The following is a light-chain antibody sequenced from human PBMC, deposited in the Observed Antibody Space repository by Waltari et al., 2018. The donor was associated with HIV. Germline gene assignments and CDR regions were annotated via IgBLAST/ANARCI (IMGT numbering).Light chain of an antibody. CDR1: SSDVGGYNY. CDR2: DVS. V-gene: IGLV2-14*03. CDR3: SSYTSSSKV. J-gene: IGLJ1*01. Sequence: QSALTQPASVSGSPGQSITISCTGTSSDVGGYNYVSWYQQHPGKAPKLMLYDVSNRPSVVSNRFSGSKSGNTASLTISGLQAEDEADYYCSSYTSSSKVFGTGTKVTVL.